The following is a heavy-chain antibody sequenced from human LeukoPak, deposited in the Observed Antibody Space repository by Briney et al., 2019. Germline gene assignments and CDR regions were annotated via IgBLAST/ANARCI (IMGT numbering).Heavy chain of an antibody. Sequence: GGSLRLSCVGSGFTFRSHAMSWVRQAPEKGLEFVSGIYENGGTTYYADSVKGRFSISRDNSKNTLYLQMDSLRGEDTAVYYCAKDFRIGYSAHFDHWGQGALVTVSS. V-gene: IGHV3-23*01. CDR3: AKDFRIGYSAHFDH. D-gene: IGHD2-21*01. J-gene: IGHJ4*02. CDR1: GFTFRSHA. CDR2: IYENGGTT.